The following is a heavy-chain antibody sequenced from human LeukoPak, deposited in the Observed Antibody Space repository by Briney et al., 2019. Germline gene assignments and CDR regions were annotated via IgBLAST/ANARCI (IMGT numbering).Heavy chain of an antibody. Sequence: PGESLKISCKGSGYSFTSYWIGWVRQMPGKGLEWMGIIYPGDSDTRYSPSFQGQVTISADKSISTAYLQWSSLKASDTAMYYCARVNSGSYYHPPFMIDYWGQGTLVTVSS. V-gene: IGHV5-51*01. CDR1: GYSFTSYW. CDR2: IYPGDSDT. J-gene: IGHJ4*02. CDR3: ARVNSGSYYHPPFMIDY. D-gene: IGHD1-26*01.